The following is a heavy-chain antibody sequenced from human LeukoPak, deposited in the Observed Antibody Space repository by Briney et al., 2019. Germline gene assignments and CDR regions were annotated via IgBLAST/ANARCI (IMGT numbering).Heavy chain of an antibody. CDR3: ARGLPGSFDP. J-gene: IGHJ5*02. CDR1: GYTFTDYY. Sequence: SVKVSRKASGYTFTDYYIHWVRQAPGQGLEWMGRINPNSGGTNYAQKFQGRVTMTRDTSITTAYMELSSLRSNDAAVYYCARGLPGSFDPWGQGALVTVSS. CDR2: INPNSGGT. D-gene: IGHD1-1*01. V-gene: IGHV1-2*06.